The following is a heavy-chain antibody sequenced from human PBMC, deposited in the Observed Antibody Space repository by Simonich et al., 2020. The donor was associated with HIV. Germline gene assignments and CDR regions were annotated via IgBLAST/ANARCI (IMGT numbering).Heavy chain of an antibody. CDR1: GGSFSGYY. Sequence: QVQLQQWGAGLLKPSETLSLTCAVYGGSFSGYYWGWFRQPPGKGLEWIGEINHSGSTNYNPSLKSRVTISVDTAKNQFSLKLSSVTAADTALYYCARGLAGDAFDIWGQGTMVTVSS. CDR3: ARGLAGDAFDI. J-gene: IGHJ3*02. V-gene: IGHV4-34*02. D-gene: IGHD6-19*01. CDR2: INHSGST.